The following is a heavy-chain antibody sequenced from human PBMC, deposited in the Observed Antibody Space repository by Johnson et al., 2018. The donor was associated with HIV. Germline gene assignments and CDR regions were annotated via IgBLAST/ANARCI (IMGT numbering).Heavy chain of an antibody. CDR2: IRYDGSNK. CDR1: GFTFSSYG. CDR3: ARLGTRITMIVVVTDAFDI. Sequence: QVQLVESGGGVVQPGGSLRLSCAASGFTFSSYGMHWVRQAPGKGLEWVAFIRYDGSNKYYADSVKGRFTISRDNSKNTLYLQMNSLRAEDTAVYYCARLGTRITMIVVVTDAFDIWGQGTMVTVSS. D-gene: IGHD3-22*01. J-gene: IGHJ3*02. V-gene: IGHV3-30*02.